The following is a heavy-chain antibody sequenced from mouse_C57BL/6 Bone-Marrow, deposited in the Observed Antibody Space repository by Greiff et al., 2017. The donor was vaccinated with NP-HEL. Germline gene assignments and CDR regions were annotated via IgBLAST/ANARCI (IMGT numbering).Heavy chain of an antibody. Sequence: QVQLQQSGAELARPGASVKLSCKASGYTFTSYGISWVKQRPGQGLEWIGEIYPRSGNTYYNEKFKGKATLTADKSSSTAYMELRSLTSEDSAVYFCARDCYYGSSRPGFAYWGQGTLVTVSA. CDR2: IYPRSGNT. CDR3: ARDCYYGSSRPGFAY. D-gene: IGHD1-1*01. J-gene: IGHJ3*01. V-gene: IGHV1-81*01. CDR1: GYTFTSYG.